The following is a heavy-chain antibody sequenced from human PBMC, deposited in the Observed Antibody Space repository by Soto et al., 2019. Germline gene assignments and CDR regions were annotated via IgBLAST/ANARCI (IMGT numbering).Heavy chain of an antibody. CDR1: GGSISSYY. Sequence: SETLSLTCTVSGGSISSYYWSWIRQPPGKGLEWIGYIYYSGSATYTPSLKSRVTISVDRSKNQFSLKLSSVTAADTAVYYCARHFSVDYFDYWGQGALVTVSS. V-gene: IGHV4-59*08. CDR2: IYYSGSA. CDR3: ARHFSVDYFDY. J-gene: IGHJ4*02.